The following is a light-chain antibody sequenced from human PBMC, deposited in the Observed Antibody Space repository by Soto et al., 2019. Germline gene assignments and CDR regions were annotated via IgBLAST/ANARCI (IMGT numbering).Light chain of an antibody. Sequence: VIWMTQSPSLLSASTGDRVTIGCRIIQGISSYLAWYQQKPGKAPELMIYAASTWKSGVPSRFSGSGSGTDFTLTISCLQSEDFATYYCQQYYSFPSTFCQGTKVEIK. J-gene: IGKJ1*01. V-gene: IGKV1D-8*01. CDR3: QQYYSFPST. CDR2: AAS. CDR1: QGISSY.